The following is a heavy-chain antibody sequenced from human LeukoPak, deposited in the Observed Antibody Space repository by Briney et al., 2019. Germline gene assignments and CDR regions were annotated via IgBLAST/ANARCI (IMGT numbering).Heavy chain of an antibody. CDR3: ASFIAVAGPNAFDI. CDR1: GASISSSSYY. J-gene: IGHJ3*02. D-gene: IGHD6-19*01. Sequence: PSETLSLTCTVSGASISSSSYYWAWIRQPPGKGLEWIGSVHYSGSIYYNPSLKSRATLSVDTSKNQFSLKLSSVTAADTAVYYCASFIAVAGPNAFDIWGQGTMVTVSS. V-gene: IGHV4-39*07. CDR2: VHYSGSI.